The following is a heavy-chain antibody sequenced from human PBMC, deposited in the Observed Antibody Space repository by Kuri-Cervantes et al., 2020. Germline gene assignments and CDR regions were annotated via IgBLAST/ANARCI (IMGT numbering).Heavy chain of an antibody. CDR3: ATWGSGWYRYYFDY. J-gene: IGHJ4*02. CDR2: ISAYNGNT. D-gene: IGHD6-19*01. V-gene: IGHV1-18*01. Sequence: ASVKVSCKASGYTFTSYGISWVRQAPGQGLEWMGWISAYNGNTNYAQKLQGRVTMTTDTSTSTAYMELRSLRSEDTAVYYCATWGSGWYRYYFDYWGQGTLVTVSS. CDR1: GYTFTSYG.